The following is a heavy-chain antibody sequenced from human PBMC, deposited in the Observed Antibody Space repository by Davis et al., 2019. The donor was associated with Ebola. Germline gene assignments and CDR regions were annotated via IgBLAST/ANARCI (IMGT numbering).Heavy chain of an antibody. V-gene: IGHV1-2*02. D-gene: IGHD3-10*01. CDR3: ARVVYSGWGSYLDY. CDR1: GYIFNNFY. Sequence: ASVKVSCKASGYIFNNFYIHWVRQAPGQGLEWMGWINSNSGGTLYAHKFQGRVTMTSDTSISTAYMDVSGLRHDDTAVYYCARVVYSGWGSYLDYWGQGTLVTVSS. J-gene: IGHJ4*02. CDR2: INSNSGGT.